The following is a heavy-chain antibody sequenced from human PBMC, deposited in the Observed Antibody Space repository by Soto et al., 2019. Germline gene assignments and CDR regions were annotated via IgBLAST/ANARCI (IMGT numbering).Heavy chain of an antibody. D-gene: IGHD6-6*01. CDR1: GYTFTSYG. CDR3: ARDTLYSSSSYYYYGMDV. J-gene: IGHJ6*02. CDR2: ISAYNGNT. Sequence: ASVKVSCKASGYTFTSYGISWVRQAPGQGLEWMGWISAYNGNTNYAQKPQGRVTMTTDTSTSTAYMELRSLRSDDTAVYYCARDTLYSSSSYYYYGMDVWGQGTTVTVSS. V-gene: IGHV1-18*01.